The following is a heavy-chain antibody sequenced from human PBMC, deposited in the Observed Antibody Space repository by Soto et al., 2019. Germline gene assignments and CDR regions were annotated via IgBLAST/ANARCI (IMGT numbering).Heavy chain of an antibody. CDR2: KFYRSKWYN. CDR3: ARDLQYSSSWWNYYYGMDV. D-gene: IGHD6-13*01. Sequence: SQPLSLTCAISGDSVSSNSAAWNWIRQSPSRGLEWLGRKFYRSKWYNDYAVSVKSRITINPDTSKNQFSLQLNSVTPEDTAVYYCARDLQYSSSWWNYYYGMDVWGQGTTVTVSS. J-gene: IGHJ6*02. CDR1: GDSVSSNSAA. V-gene: IGHV6-1*01.